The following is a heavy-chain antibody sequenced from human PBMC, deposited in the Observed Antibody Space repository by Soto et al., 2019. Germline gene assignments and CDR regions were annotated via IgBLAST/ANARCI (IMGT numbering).Heavy chain of an antibody. CDR2: IYHSGGT. CDR3: ARDSRSGYYLEY. Sequence: QRQLQESGSGLVKPSQTLSLTCAVSGDSISSGGYSWNWIRQPPGKGLEWIGYIYHSGGTDYNPSLKSRVTITVDSSNNQFSLKLSSVTAADTAVYYCARDSRSGYYLEYWGQGTLVTVPS. V-gene: IGHV4-30-2*01. D-gene: IGHD3-22*01. J-gene: IGHJ4*02. CDR1: GDSISSGGYS.